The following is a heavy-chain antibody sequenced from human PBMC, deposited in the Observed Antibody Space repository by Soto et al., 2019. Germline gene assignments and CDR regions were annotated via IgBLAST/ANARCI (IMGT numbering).Heavy chain of an antibody. J-gene: IGHJ4*02. CDR1: GFTVSSNY. V-gene: IGHV3-53*01. CDR3: ARLGGSYAVPHFDY. D-gene: IGHD1-26*01. Sequence: GGSLRLSCAASGFTVSSNYMSWVRQAPGKGLEWVSVIYSGGSTYYADSVKGRFTISRDNSKNTLYLQMNSLRAEDTAVYYCARLGGSYAVPHFDYWGQGTLVTVSS. CDR2: IYSGGST.